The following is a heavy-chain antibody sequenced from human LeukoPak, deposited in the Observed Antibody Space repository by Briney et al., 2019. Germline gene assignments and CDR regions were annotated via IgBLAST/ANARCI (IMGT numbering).Heavy chain of an antibody. CDR3: ARIKYYYDSSGYTGFDY. D-gene: IGHD3-22*01. J-gene: IGHJ4*02. CDR2: IYYSGST. CDR1: GGSISRSSYY. Sequence: SETLSLTCTVSGGSISRSSYYWGCIRQPPGKGLEWIGSIYYSGSTYYDPSLKSRVTISVDTSKNQFSLKLSSVTAADTAVYYCARIKYYYDSSGYTGFDYWGQGTLVTVSS. V-gene: IGHV4-39*01.